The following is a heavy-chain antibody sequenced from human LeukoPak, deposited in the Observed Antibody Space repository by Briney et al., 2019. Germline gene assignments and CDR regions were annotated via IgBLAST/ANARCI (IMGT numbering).Heavy chain of an antibody. CDR2: IYSGGST. V-gene: IGHV3-66*01. J-gene: IGHJ4*02. Sequence: PGGSLRLSCAASGFTVSSNYMSWVRQAPGKGLEWVSVIYSGGSTYYADSVKGRFTISRDNSKNTLYHQMNSLRAEDTAVYYCARGRWVNYYDSSGHLFFDYWGQGTLVTVSS. D-gene: IGHD3-22*01. CDR3: ARGRWVNYYDSSGHLFFDY. CDR1: GFTVSSNY.